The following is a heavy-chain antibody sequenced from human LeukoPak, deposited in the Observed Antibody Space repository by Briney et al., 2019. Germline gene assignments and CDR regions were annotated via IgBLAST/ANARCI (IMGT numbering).Heavy chain of an antibody. CDR2: MNPNSGNT. V-gene: IGHV1-8*01. CDR1: GYTFTSYD. CDR3: ARGRRAAAGTGYGMDV. J-gene: IGHJ6*02. Sequence: ASVKVSCKASGYTFTSYDINWVRQDTRQGLEWMGWMNPNSGNTGYAQKFQGRVTMTRNTSISTAYMELSSLRSEDTAVYYCARGRRAAAGTGYGMDVWGQGTTVTVSS. D-gene: IGHD6-13*01.